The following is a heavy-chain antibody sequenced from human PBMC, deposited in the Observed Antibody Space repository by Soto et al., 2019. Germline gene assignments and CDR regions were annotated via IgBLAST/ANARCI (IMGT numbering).Heavy chain of an antibody. V-gene: IGHV3-7*01. CDR2: IKQDGSE. CDR3: TNFFPDY. Sequence: GSLRLSCAASGFTFSSSWMNWVRQAPGKGLEWVATIKQDGSEYYVDSVKGRFTISRDNGRNSVYLQMNSLRAEDTALYYCTNFFPDYWGQGTLVTVSS. D-gene: IGHD2-8*01. CDR1: GFTFSSSW. J-gene: IGHJ4*02.